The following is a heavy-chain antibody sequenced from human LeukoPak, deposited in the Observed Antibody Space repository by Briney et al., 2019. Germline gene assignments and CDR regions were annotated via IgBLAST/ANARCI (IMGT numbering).Heavy chain of an antibody. Sequence: PSETLSLTCTVSGGSISNGDYYWSWIRQPPGKGLEWIGYIYHSGSTYYNPSLKSRVTISVDRSKNQFSLKLSSVTAADTAVYYCARDIPPMVRGVGSDYWGQGTLVTVSS. V-gene: IGHV4-30-4*01. CDR1: GGSISNGDYY. D-gene: IGHD3-10*01. CDR2: IYHSGST. J-gene: IGHJ4*02. CDR3: ARDIPPMVRGVGSDY.